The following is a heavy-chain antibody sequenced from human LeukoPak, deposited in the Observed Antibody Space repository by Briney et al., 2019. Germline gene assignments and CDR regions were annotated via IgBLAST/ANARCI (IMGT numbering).Heavy chain of an antibody. V-gene: IGHV4-39*01. J-gene: IGHJ4*02. D-gene: IGHD3-22*01. Sequence: SETLSLTCTVSGGSISSSSYYWCWIRQPPGKGLEWIGSIYYSGSTYYNPSLKSRVTISVDTSKNQFSLKLSSVTAADTAVYYCARPYDSSGYYYEGDYWGQGTLVTVSS. CDR1: GGSISSSSYY. CDR3: ARPYDSSGYYYEGDY. CDR2: IYYSGST.